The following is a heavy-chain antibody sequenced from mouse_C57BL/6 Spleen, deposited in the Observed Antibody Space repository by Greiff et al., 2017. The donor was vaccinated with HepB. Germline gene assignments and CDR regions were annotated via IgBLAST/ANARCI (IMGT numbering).Heavy chain of an antibody. Sequence: EVQRVESGGGLVQPGGSLKLSCAASGFTFSDYYMYWVRQTPEKRLEWVAYISNGGGSTYYPDTVKGRFTISRDNAKNTLYLQMSRLKSEDTAMYYCARQATRVTTGAMDYWGQGTSVTVSS. CDR3: ARQATRVTTGAMDY. V-gene: IGHV5-12*01. D-gene: IGHD2-2*01. J-gene: IGHJ4*01. CDR2: ISNGGGST. CDR1: GFTFSDYY.